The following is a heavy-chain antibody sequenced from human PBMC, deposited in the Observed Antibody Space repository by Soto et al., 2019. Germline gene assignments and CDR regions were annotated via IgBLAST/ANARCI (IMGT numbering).Heavy chain of an antibody. V-gene: IGHV3-30*18. Sequence: PGGSLRLSCAASGFTFSSYGMHWVRQAPGKGLEWVAVISYDGSNKYYADSVKGRFTISRDNSKNTLYLQMNSLRAEDTAVYYCAKDLSGFWSGYYSGPFDYWGQGTLVTVSS. CDR3: AKDLSGFWSGYYSGPFDY. CDR2: ISYDGSNK. CDR1: GFTFSSYG. J-gene: IGHJ4*02. D-gene: IGHD3-3*01.